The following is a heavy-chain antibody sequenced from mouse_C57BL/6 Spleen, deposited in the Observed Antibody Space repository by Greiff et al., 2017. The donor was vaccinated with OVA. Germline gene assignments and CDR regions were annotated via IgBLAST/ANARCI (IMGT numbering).Heavy chain of an antibody. CDR3: ARGRTVPFDY. D-gene: IGHD4-1*01. CDR1: GYTFTDYY. CDR2: INPNNGGT. Sequence: VQLQQSGPELVKPGASVKISCKASGYTFTDYYMNWVKQSHGKSLEWIGDINPNNGGTSYNQKFKGKATLTVDKSSSTAYMELRSLTSEDSAVYYCARGRTVPFDYWGQGTTLTVSS. V-gene: IGHV1-26*01. J-gene: IGHJ2*01.